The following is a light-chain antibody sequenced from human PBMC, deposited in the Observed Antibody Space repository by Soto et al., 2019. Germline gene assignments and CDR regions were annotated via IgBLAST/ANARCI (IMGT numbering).Light chain of an antibody. CDR3: QQYYNLPLT. Sequence: DIQMTQSPSSLSASVGDRVTITCQASQDISNYLNWYQQKPGKAPKLLIYDASNLETGVPSRFNGSGSGTDFTFTISSLQPEDIATYYCQQYYNLPLTFGGGTKVEIK. CDR2: DAS. CDR1: QDISNY. J-gene: IGKJ4*01. V-gene: IGKV1-33*01.